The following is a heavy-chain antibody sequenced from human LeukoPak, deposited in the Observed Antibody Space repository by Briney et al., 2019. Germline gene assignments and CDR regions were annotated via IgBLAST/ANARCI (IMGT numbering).Heavy chain of an antibody. J-gene: IGHJ4*02. CDR1: GYTLTEYY. V-gene: IGHV1-2*02. CDR3: ARDAIVRDYSYSDY. D-gene: IGHD4-11*01. CDR2: INPNSGGT. Sequence: GSVKVSCKASGYTLTEYYIDWVRPVSGLGLEWMGWINPNSGGTNYAQKFQGRVTMTRETSIRTAYMELSRLRSDGTAVYYCARDAIVRDYSYSDYWGQGALVTVSS.